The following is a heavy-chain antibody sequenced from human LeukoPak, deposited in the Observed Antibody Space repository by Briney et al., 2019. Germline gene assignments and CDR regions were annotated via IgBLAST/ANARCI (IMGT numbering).Heavy chain of an antibody. CDR2: IIPIFGTA. CDR3: ARDLAAGYYGSGSLLNWFDP. Sequence: SVKVSCKASGGTFSSYAISWVRQAPGQGLEWMGGIIPIFGTANYAQKFQGRVTITADKSTSTAYMELSSLRSEDTAVYYCARDLAAGYYGSGSLLNWFDPWGQGTLVTVSS. V-gene: IGHV1-69*06. J-gene: IGHJ5*02. CDR1: GGTFSSYA. D-gene: IGHD3-10*01.